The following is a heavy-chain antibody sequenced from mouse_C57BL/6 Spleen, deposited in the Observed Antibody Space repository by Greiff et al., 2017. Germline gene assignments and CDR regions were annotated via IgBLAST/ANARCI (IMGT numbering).Heavy chain of an antibody. Sequence: EVQLQQSGAELVKPGASVKLSCTASGFNIKDYYMHWVKQRTEQGLEWIGRIDPEDGETKYAPKFQGKATITADTSSNTAYLQLSSLTSEDTAVYYFASSLSITTVVANAMDYWGQGTSVTVSS. CDR3: ASSLSITTVVANAMDY. CDR2: IDPEDGET. D-gene: IGHD1-1*01. CDR1: GFNIKDYY. V-gene: IGHV14-2*01. J-gene: IGHJ4*01.